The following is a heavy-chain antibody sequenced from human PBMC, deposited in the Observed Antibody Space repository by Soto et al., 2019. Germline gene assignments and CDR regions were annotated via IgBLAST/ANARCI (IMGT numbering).Heavy chain of an antibody. CDR2: IYYRGST. V-gene: IGHV4-59*01. CDR3: ARQQLLPFYYALDV. Sequence: KPSETLSLTCNVSGGSISGYYWSWIRQSPGKGLEYIGYIYYRGSTNYNSSLKSRVTMSVDTSRNQFSLKMNSVTAADTAVYYCARQQLLPFYYALDVWGQGTTVTSP. D-gene: IGHD1-26*01. CDR1: GGSISGYY. J-gene: IGHJ6*02.